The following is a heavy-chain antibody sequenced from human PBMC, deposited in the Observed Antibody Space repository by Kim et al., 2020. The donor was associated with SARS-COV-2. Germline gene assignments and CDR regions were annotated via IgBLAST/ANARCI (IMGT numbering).Heavy chain of an antibody. CDR1: RFTFSDHY. J-gene: IGHJ6*02. CDR3: TDVTGMDV. CDR2: VRNKAKSYTT. V-gene: IGHV3-72*01. Sequence: GSLRLSCAASRFTFSDHYMDWIRQAPGKGLEWVGRVRNKAKSYTTEYAASVKGRFTISRDDSKNSLYLQMNSLKTEDTAVYYCTDVTGMDVWGQGTTVTVSS. D-gene: IGHD4-4*01.